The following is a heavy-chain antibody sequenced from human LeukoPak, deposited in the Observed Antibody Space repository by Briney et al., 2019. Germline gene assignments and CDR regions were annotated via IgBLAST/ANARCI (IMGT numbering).Heavy chain of an antibody. J-gene: IGHJ4*02. D-gene: IGHD6-13*01. CDR1: GFTVSSNY. V-gene: IGHV3-53*01. Sequence: GGSLRLSCAASGFTVSSNYMSWVRQAPGKGLEWVSVIYSGGSTYYADSVKSRFTISRDNSKNTLYLQMNSLRVEDTAVYYCARDGFSSSWGLAYWGQGTLVTVSS. CDR3: ARDGFSSSWGLAY. CDR2: IYSGGST.